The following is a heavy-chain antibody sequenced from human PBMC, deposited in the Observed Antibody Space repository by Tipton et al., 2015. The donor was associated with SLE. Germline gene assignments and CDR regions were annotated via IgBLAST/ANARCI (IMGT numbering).Heavy chain of an antibody. J-gene: IGHJ6*03. CDR2: IYYSGST. D-gene: IGHD7-27*01. V-gene: IGHV4-39*07. CDR1: GASISSFSYY. CDR3: ARIGGAGDLYYYYMDV. Sequence: TLSLTCTVSGASISSFSYYWGWIRHPPGKGLAWIGSIYYSGSTYYNPSLKSRVTISVDTSKNQFSLKMTSVTAADTAVYYCARIGGAGDLYYYYMDVWGKGTTVTVSS.